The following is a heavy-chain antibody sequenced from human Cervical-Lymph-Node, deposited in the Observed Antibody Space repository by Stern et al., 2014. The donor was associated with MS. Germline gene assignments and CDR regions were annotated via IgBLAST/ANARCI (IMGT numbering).Heavy chain of an antibody. D-gene: IGHD2-15*01. CDR2: IIPVFGTS. J-gene: IGHJ4*02. CDR3: ARDRSMVVTPFFDY. Sequence: QLVQSGAVVKKPGSSVGVSCRASGGTFNHYAIAWVRQAPGHGLEWVGGIIPVFGTSTYAQNLQGRLTINADDFSTVYMELTGLTSDDTAVYYCARDRSMVVTPFFDYWGQGTLVTVSS. CDR1: GGTFNHYA. V-gene: IGHV1-69*01.